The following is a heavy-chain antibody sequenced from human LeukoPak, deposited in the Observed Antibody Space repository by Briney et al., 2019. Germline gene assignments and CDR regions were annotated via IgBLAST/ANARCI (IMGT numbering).Heavy chain of an antibody. D-gene: IGHD3-22*01. CDR1: GFTFSNAW. CDR3: VVITRGDAFDT. V-gene: IGHV3-15*01. Sequence: GGSLRLSCAASGFTFSNAWMSWVRQAPGKGLEWVGRIKSKTDGGTTDYAAPVKGRFTISRDDSKNTLYLQMNSLKTEDTAVYYCVVITRGDAFDTWGQGTMVTVSS. J-gene: IGHJ3*02. CDR2: IKSKTDGGTT.